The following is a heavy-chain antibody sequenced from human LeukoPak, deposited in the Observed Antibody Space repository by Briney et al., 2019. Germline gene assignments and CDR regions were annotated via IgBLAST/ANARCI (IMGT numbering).Heavy chain of an antibody. J-gene: IGHJ4*02. CDR2: ISGSGGST. Sequence: PGGPLRLSCAASGLTFSCYAMSWVRQARGKVVEWVSAISGSGGSTYYADSVKGRFTISRDNSKNTLYLQMNSLRAEDTAVYYCAKDNDIVVVPAATDWGQGTLVTVSS. D-gene: IGHD2-2*01. V-gene: IGHV3-23*01. CDR1: GLTFSCYA. CDR3: AKDNDIVVVPAATD.